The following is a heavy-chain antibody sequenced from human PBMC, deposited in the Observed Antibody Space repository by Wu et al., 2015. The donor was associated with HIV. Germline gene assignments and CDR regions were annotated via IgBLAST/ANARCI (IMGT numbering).Heavy chain of an antibody. Sequence: QVQLVQSGAEVKKPGSSVKVSCKASGGTFSSYAISWVRQAPGQGLEWMGRINPNSGKGYYAQRFQGRVTMSRNISTTTAHMELSSLTSEDTAVYYCGRRGSWGDRTTIIRGGVDVWGQGTTVSVSS. CDR2: INPNSGKG. D-gene: IGHD3-10*01. CDR3: GRRGSWGDRTTIIRGGVDV. V-gene: IGHV1-8*02. J-gene: IGHJ6*02. CDR1: GGTFSSYA.